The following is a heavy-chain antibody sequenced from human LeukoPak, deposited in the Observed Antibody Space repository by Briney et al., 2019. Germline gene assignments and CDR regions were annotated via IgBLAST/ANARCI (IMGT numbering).Heavy chain of an antibody. Sequence: GGSLRLSCAASGFTFSSSWMHWVRQAPGKGLVWVSRIKSDGSGATYADSVKGRFTISRDNSKYTLSLQMNSLRTEDTAVYYCAEVDNRKYGHHDFWGQGTLVTVSS. V-gene: IGHV3-74*03. CDR1: GFTFSSSW. D-gene: IGHD1-14*01. CDR3: AEVDNRKYGHHDF. J-gene: IGHJ4*02. CDR2: IKSDGSGA.